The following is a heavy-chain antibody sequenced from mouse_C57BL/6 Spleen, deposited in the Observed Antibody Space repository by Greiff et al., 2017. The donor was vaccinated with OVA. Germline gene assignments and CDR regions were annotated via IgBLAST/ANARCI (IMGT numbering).Heavy chain of an antibody. Sequence: QVQLQQPGAELVKPGASVKVSCKASGYTFTSYWMHWVKQRPGQGLEWIGRIHPSDSDTNYNQKFKGKATLTVDKSSSTAYMQLSSLTSEDSAVYYCAMEDSSGYPYYAMDYWGQGTSVTVSS. V-gene: IGHV1-74*01. CDR2: IHPSDSDT. CDR1: GYTFTSYW. D-gene: IGHD3-2*02. J-gene: IGHJ4*01. CDR3: AMEDSSGYPYYAMDY.